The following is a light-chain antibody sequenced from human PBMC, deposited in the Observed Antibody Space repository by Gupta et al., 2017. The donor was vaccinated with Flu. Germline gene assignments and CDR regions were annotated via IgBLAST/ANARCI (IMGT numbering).Light chain of an antibody. CDR2: EGS. J-gene: IGKJ4*01. CDR1: QSLLHSDGKTY. CDR3: MQGLT. V-gene: IGKV2D-29*01. Sequence: LSLSVTPGQPASISCKSSQSLLHSDGKTYLDGYRQKPGQPPQLLIYEGSNRFSGVPDRFSGSGSGTDFTLKISRVEAEDVGGYDGMQGLTFGGGTKVEIK.